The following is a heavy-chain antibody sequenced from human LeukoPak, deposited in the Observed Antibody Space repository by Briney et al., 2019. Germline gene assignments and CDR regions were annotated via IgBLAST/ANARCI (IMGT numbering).Heavy chain of an antibody. CDR1: GFTFSSYG. D-gene: IGHD2-2*01. Sequence: GGSLRLSCAASGFTFSSYGMHWVRQAPGKGLEWVVVIWYDGSNKYYADSVEGRFTISRDNSKNTLYLQMNSLRAEDTAVYYCARERCSSTSCYADAFDIWGQGTMVTVSS. CDR2: IWYDGSNK. J-gene: IGHJ3*02. V-gene: IGHV3-33*08. CDR3: ARERCSSTSCYADAFDI.